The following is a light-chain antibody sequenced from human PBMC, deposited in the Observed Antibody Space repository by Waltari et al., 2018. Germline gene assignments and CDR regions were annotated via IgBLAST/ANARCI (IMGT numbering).Light chain of an antibody. V-gene: IGLV2-8*01. CDR3: SSYAGTNNVV. CDR1: SSDVGGFNY. CDR2: DVS. Sequence: QSALTQPPSASGSPGQSVTISCTATSSDVGGFNYVPWYQQHPGKAPKLMIYDVSKRPSGCPARFSGSKAGTTASLTVSGLQAEDEGDYYCSSYAGTNNVVCGGGTKLTVL. J-gene: IGLJ2*01.